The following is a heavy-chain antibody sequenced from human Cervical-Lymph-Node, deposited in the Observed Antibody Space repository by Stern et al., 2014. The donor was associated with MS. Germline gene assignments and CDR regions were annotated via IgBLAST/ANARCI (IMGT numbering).Heavy chain of an antibody. CDR3: AVDPTHCGGDCYLNWFDP. J-gene: IGHJ5*02. V-gene: IGHV3-74*02. D-gene: IGHD2-21*02. CDR2: INRDGTTT. CDR1: GLTFSDHW. Sequence: VQLLQSGGGLVQPGGSLRLSCAVSGLTFSDHWMHWVRQAPGKGLVWVSRINRDGTTTDYGESVKARFTISRDNAKNTLYLQMNSLRAEDTALYYCAVDPTHCGGDCYLNWFDPWGKGTLVTVAS.